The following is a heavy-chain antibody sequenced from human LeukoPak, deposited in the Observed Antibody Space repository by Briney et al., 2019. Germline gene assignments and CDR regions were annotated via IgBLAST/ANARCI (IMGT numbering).Heavy chain of an antibody. CDR2: INPSGGST. V-gene: IGHV1-46*01. D-gene: IGHD6-13*01. Sequence: GASVKVSCKASGYTFTSYYIHWVRQAPGQGLEWMGIINPSGGSTNYAQKFQGRVTMTRDMSTSTVYMELSSLRSEDTAVYYCAKDFRAAAGYLDYWGQGTLVTVSS. CDR1: GYTFTSYY. J-gene: IGHJ4*02. CDR3: AKDFRAAAGYLDY.